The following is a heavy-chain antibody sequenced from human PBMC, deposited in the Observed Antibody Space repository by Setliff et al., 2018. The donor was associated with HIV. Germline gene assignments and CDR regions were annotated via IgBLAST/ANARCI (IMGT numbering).Heavy chain of an antibody. CDR2: INHSGST. CDR3: ARGRHYSSSAPFAIDF. Sequence: NPSETLSLTCAVSGVSFSGYYWSWIRQPPGKGLEWIGEINHSGSTDFNPSLKSRVTLSIDTSKNQFSLKLNSVTAADTAIYYCARGRHYSSSAPFAIDFWGQGMLVTVSS. V-gene: IGHV4-34*01. CDR1: GVSFSGYY. D-gene: IGHD6-6*01. J-gene: IGHJ4*02.